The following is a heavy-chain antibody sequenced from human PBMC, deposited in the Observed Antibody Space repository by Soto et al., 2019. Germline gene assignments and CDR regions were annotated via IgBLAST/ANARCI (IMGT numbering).Heavy chain of an antibody. D-gene: IGHD4-17*01. CDR2: ISDSGANT. Sequence: PGGALRLSSAAPWFTFCTFPLVWVRQAPGEGLECVGSISDSGANTYYADSVRGRFTISRDNSKNTLYLQMNSLRDDDTAVYYCAKILSMVTSYYYGMDVWGHGTTVTVSS. CDR3: AKILSMVTSYYYGMDV. J-gene: IGHJ6*02. V-gene: IGHV3-23*01. CDR1: WFTFCTFP.